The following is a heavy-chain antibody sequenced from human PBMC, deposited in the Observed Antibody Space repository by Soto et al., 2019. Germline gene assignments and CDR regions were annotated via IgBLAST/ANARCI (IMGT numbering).Heavy chain of an antibody. CDR2: IYHTGRT. CDR1: GDSINYKNW. Sequence: PSETLSLTCTVSGDSINYKNWWSWLRQPPGKRLEWIGDIYHTGRTSYNPSLMSRVTMSVDTSKNQFSLKVTSVTAADTAVYYCASLPGTSDFDYWGQGTLVTVSS. J-gene: IGHJ4*02. D-gene: IGHD2-2*01. CDR3: ASLPGTSDFDY. V-gene: IGHV4-4*02.